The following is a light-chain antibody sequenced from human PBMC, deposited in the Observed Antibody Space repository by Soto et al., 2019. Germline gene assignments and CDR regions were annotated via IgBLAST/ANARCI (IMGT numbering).Light chain of an antibody. CDR1: SSNIGSNT. Sequence: QAVVTQPPSASGTPGQRVTISCSGSSSNIGSNTVNWYQQLPGTAPKLLIYTNIQRPSGVPDRFSGSKSGTSASLAISGLQSEDEADYYCASWHDSLNAWVFGGGTKLTVL. V-gene: IGLV1-44*01. CDR2: TNI. J-gene: IGLJ3*02. CDR3: ASWHDSLNAWV.